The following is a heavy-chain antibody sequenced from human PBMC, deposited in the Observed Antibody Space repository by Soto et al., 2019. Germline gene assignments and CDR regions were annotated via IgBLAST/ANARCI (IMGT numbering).Heavy chain of an antibody. Sequence: SETLSLTCTVSGGSISSSSYYWGWIRQPPGKGLEWIGSIYYSGSTYYNPSLKSRVTISVDTSKNQFSLKLSSVTAADTAVYYCARHGPISLVRGVRRNSYYMDVWGKGTTVTVSS. CDR3: ARHGPISLVRGVRRNSYYMDV. CDR2: IYYSGST. V-gene: IGHV4-39*01. J-gene: IGHJ6*03. CDR1: GGSISSSSYY. D-gene: IGHD3-10*01.